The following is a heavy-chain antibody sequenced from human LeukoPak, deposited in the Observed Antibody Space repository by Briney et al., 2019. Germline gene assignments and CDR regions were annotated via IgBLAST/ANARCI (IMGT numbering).Heavy chain of an antibody. CDR3: ARGIYYMDV. CDR2: VYYSGST. D-gene: IGHD3-3*02. V-gene: IGHV4-39*01. J-gene: IGHJ6*03. CDR1: GAPISSSSYY. Sequence: SETLSLTCIVSGAPISSSSYYWGWIRQPPGKGLEWIGSVYYSGSTYYNPSLKSRVTISVDTSNNQVSLKLSSVTTADTAVYFCARGIYYMDVWVKGTTVTVSS.